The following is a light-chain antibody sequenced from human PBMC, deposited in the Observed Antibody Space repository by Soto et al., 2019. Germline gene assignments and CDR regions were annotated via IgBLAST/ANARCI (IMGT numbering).Light chain of an antibody. V-gene: IGLV2-11*01. CDR2: DVT. Sequence: QSALTQPRSVSGSHGQSVTISCTGTSSDVGGYDFVSWYQQHPGKAPKLMIYDVTKRPSGVPDRFSGSKAGNSASLTISGLQAEDEADYYFQSYDSSLTGVVFCGGTKDSVL. J-gene: IGLJ2*01. CDR3: QSYDSSLTGVV. CDR1: SSDVGGYDF.